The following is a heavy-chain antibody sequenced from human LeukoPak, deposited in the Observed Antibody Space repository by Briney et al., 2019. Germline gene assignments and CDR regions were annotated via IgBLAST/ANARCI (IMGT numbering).Heavy chain of an antibody. CDR3: ARVGGVVSGLTPGTLISYSIAARPSYFDY. Sequence: PGGSLRLSCAASGFTFSDYAMNWVRQAPGKGLQWVSTISGSGGSTYYADSVKGRFTISRDNSKNSLYLQMNSLRAEDTAVYYCARVGGVVSGLTPGTLISYSIAARPSYFDYWGQGTLVTVSS. D-gene: IGHD6-6*01. V-gene: IGHV3-23*01. J-gene: IGHJ4*02. CDR2: ISGSGGST. CDR1: GFTFSDYA.